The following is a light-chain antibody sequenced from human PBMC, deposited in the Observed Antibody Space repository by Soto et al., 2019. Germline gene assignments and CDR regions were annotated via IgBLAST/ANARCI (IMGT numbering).Light chain of an antibody. CDR2: GAS. J-gene: IGKJ1*01. CDR1: QSVSTN. CDR3: QHYNDWPQT. Sequence: EMVMTQSPGTLSLSPGERATLSCRASQSVSTNLAWYQQIPGQAPRLLIYGASTRATGIPARFSGSGSGTEFTLAISSLQSEDFAVYYCQHYNDWPQTFGLGTKVDIK. V-gene: IGKV3-15*01.